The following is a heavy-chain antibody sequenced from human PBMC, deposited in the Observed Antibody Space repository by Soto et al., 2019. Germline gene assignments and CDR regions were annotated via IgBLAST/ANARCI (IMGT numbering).Heavy chain of an antibody. CDR1: GYSFTSYW. D-gene: IGHD1-20*01. Sequence: GESLKISCKGSGYSFTSYWISWVRQMPGKGLEWMGRIDPSDSYTNYSPSFQGHVTISADKSISTAYLQWSSLKASDTAMYYCARHGIGITGTPEFDYWGQGTLVSVSS. V-gene: IGHV5-10-1*01. CDR2: IDPSDSYT. CDR3: ARHGIGITGTPEFDY. J-gene: IGHJ4*02.